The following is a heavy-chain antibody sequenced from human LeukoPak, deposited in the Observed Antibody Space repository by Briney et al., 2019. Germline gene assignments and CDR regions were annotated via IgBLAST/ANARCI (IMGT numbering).Heavy chain of an antibody. Sequence: ASVTVSFTSSAYTFTFSGISWVRQAPGQGHEWMGWISAYNGNTNYAQKHPGRVTMTTDTSTSTAYMELRSLRSDDTAVYYCARDRGTTVTTYAFDIWGQGTMVTVSS. D-gene: IGHD4-17*01. J-gene: IGHJ3*02. CDR1: AYTFTFSG. CDR2: ISAYNGNT. CDR3: ARDRGTTVTTYAFDI. V-gene: IGHV1-18*01.